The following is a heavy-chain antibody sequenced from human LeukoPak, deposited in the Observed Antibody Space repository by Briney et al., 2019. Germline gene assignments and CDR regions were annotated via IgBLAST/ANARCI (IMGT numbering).Heavy chain of an antibody. D-gene: IGHD4-17*01. Sequence: SQTLSLTCAVSGDSVSSNSAAWNWIRQSPPRGLEWLGRTYYRSKWYNDYAVSVKSRITINPDTSKNQFSLQLNSVTPEDTAVYYCARGYGDYLDAFDIWGQGTMVTVSS. V-gene: IGHV6-1*01. CDR2: TYYRSKWYN. J-gene: IGHJ3*02. CDR3: ARGYGDYLDAFDI. CDR1: GDSVSSNSAA.